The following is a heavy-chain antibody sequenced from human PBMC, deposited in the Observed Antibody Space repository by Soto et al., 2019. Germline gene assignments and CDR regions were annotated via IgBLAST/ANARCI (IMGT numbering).Heavy chain of an antibody. CDR2: IYYSGST. CDR1: GGSLSSYY. CDR3: ARIPTGYSSSDADY. J-gene: IGHJ4*02. V-gene: IGHV4-59*01. D-gene: IGHD6-13*01. Sequence: SETLSLTCTVSGGSLSSYYWSWIRQPPGKGLEWIGYIYYSGSTNYNPSLKSRVTISVDTSKNQFSLKLSSVTAADTAVYYCARIPTGYSSSDADYWGQGTLVTVSS.